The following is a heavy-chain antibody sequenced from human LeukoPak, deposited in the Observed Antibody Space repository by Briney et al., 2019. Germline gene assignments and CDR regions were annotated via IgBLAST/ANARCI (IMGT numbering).Heavy chain of an antibody. V-gene: IGHV4-61*02. CDR1: GGSISSGSYY. J-gene: IGHJ3*02. D-gene: IGHD6-13*01. Sequence: SETLSLTCTVSGGSISSGSYYWSWIRQPAGKGLEWIGRIYTSGSTNYNPSLKSRVTISVDTSKNQFSLKLSSVTAADTAVYYCARDWYDAFDIWGQGTMVTVSS. CDR3: ARDWYDAFDI. CDR2: IYTSGST.